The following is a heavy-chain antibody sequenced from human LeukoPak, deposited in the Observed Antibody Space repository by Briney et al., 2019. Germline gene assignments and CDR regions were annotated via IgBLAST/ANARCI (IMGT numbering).Heavy chain of an antibody. CDR1: GFTFSSYV. CDR3: ARDPWTNSDYDGFDY. J-gene: IGHJ4*02. V-gene: IGHV3-23*01. CDR2: ISGSGGRT. D-gene: IGHD5-12*01. Sequence: GGSLRLSCAASGFTFSSYVMSWVRQAPGKGLEWVSAISGSGGRTYYADSVKGRFTISRDNSRYTLYLQMNSLRAEDTAVYYCARDPWTNSDYDGFDYWGQGTLVTVSS.